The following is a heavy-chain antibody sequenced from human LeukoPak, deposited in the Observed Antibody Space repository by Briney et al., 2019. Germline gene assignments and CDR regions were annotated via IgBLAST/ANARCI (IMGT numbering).Heavy chain of an antibody. Sequence: PGGSLRLSCAGSGFIFNNYAMHWVRQPPGKGLEWVSGISWNSGSIDYADSVKGRFTISRDNAKNSLYLQMNSLRAEDTAVYYCARGPKACSGGSCYCFAFDIWGQGTMVTVSS. J-gene: IGHJ3*02. CDR3: ARGPKACSGGSCYCFAFDI. CDR2: ISWNSGSI. CDR1: GFIFNNYA. V-gene: IGHV3-9*01. D-gene: IGHD2-15*01.